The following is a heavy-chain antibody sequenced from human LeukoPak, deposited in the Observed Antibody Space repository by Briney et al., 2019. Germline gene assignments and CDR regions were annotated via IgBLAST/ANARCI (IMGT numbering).Heavy chain of an antibody. Sequence: GGSLRLSCAASGFTFSSYAMSWVRQAPGKGLEWVSAISGSGGSTYYADSVKGRFTISRDNSKNTLYLQMNSLRVEDTAVYYCAKVIGGSSAYGALDIWGQGTMVTVSS. CDR2: ISGSGGST. V-gene: IGHV3-23*01. J-gene: IGHJ3*02. D-gene: IGHD6-6*01. CDR3: AKVIGGSSAYGALDI. CDR1: GFTFSSYA.